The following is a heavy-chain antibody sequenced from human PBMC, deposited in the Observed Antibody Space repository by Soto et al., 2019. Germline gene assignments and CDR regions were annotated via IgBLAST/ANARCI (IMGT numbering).Heavy chain of an antibody. CDR2: LNTDNGKT. Sequence: QVQLVQSGAEVKKPGASVKVSCKASGYSITRYGISWVRQAPGQGREWMGLLNTDNGKTSYAQKFQCRVTMTTDTSTSISYMELRSLTADDSALYYCARGIAIGGVLNGVVVWCQGSTGAVSS. CDR1: GYSITRYG. D-gene: IGHD3-16*01. CDR3: ARGIAIGGVLNGVVV. V-gene: IGHV1-18*01. J-gene: IGHJ6*02.